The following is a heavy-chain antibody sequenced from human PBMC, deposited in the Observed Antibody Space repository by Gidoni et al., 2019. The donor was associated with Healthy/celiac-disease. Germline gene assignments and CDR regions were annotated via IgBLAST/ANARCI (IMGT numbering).Heavy chain of an antibody. CDR1: GGSFSGYY. V-gene: IGHV4-34*01. D-gene: IGHD6-13*01. CDR3: ARRGGYSSSWYRY. CDR2: INHSGST. Sequence: QVQLQQWGAGLWKPSETLSLTCAVYGGSFSGYYWSWIRQPPGKGLEWIGEINHSGSTNYNPSLKSRVTISVDTSKNQFSLKLSSVTAADTAVYYCARRGGYSSSWYRYWGQGTLVTVSS. J-gene: IGHJ4*02.